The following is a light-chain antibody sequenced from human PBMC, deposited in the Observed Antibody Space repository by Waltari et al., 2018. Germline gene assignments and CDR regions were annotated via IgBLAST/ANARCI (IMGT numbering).Light chain of an antibody. Sequence: QSALTQPASVSGSPGQSITMSCTGTSRDVGGYNYVSWYQQHPGKAPTLMIYDVNYRPSGVSNRFSGSKSGNSASLTISELQAEDEADYYCTSYTSSGIWVFGGGTKLAVL. CDR3: TSYTSSGIWV. CDR1: SRDVGGYNY. CDR2: DVN. V-gene: IGLV2-14*03. J-gene: IGLJ3*02.